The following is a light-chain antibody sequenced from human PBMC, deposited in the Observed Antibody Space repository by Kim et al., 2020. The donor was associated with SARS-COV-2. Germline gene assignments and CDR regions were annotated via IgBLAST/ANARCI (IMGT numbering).Light chain of an antibody. CDR3: TAWDDSLSGVV. J-gene: IGLJ2*01. CDR1: NSNIGSNY. Sequence: QRYTIACPGSNSNIGSNYVYWYQQLPGTAPKLLIDSNYQRPSGVPDRFSASKSATSASLAISGLRSEDEADYCCTAWDDSLSGVVFGGGTQLTVL. V-gene: IGLV1-47*01. CDR2: SNY.